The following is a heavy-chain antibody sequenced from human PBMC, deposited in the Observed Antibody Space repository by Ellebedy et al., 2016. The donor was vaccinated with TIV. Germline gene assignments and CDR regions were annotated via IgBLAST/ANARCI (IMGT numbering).Heavy chain of an antibody. D-gene: IGHD2-2*01. CDR3: ARYCNSTTCSNWFDP. CDR1: GYTFTSYG. CDR2: RSADNGNT. V-gene: IGHV1-18*04. Sequence: AASVKVSCKTSGYTFTSYGSSWVRQAPGQGLEWMGGRSADNGNTNYAQMLQGRVTMTTDTFTSTAYMELRSLRSDDTAVYYCARYCNSTTCSNWFDPWGQGTLVTVSS. J-gene: IGHJ5*02.